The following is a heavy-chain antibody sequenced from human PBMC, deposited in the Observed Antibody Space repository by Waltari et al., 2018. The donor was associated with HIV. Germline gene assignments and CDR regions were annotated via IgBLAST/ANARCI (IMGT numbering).Heavy chain of an antibody. D-gene: IGHD6-19*01. CDR3: ARVRASSGWSPLGY. J-gene: IGHJ4*02. CDR1: GGPTSGYY. Sequence: QVQLQESGPGLVKPSETLSLTCTVSGGPTSGYYWSWIRQPPGKGLQWIRYVYYTGSTNYDPSLKSRVTISVDTSKNQFSLKMSSVTAADTAVYYCARVRASSGWSPLGYWGQGILVTVSS. V-gene: IGHV4-59*01. CDR2: VYYTGST.